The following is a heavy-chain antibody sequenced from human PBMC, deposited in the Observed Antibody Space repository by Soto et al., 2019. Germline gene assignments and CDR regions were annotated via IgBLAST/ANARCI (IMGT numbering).Heavy chain of an antibody. D-gene: IGHD3-3*01. J-gene: IGHJ3*02. Sequence: PGGSLRLSCAASGFTFSSYGMHWVRQAPGKGLEWVAVIWYDGSNKYYADSVKGRFTISRDNSKNTLYLQMNSLRAEDTAVYYCARNLRFLEWVPPVDAFDIWGQGTMVTVSS. CDR3: ARNLRFLEWVPPVDAFDI. CDR2: IWYDGSNK. CDR1: GFTFSSYG. V-gene: IGHV3-33*01.